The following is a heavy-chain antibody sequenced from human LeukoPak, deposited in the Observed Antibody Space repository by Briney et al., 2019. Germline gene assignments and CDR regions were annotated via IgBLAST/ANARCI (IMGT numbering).Heavy chain of an antibody. CDR2: INPNSGGT. CDR1: GYTFTGYY. V-gene: IGHV1-2*06. J-gene: IGHJ4*02. CDR3: AREAGFGVVNVDY. Sequence: ASVKVSCKASGYTFTGYYMHWVRQAPGQGLEWMGRINPNSGGTNYAQKFQGRVTMTRDTSISTAYMEPSRLRSDDTAVYYCAREAGFGVVNVDYWGQGTLVTVSS. D-gene: IGHD3-3*01.